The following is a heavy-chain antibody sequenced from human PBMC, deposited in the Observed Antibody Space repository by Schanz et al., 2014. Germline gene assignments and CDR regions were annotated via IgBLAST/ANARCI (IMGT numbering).Heavy chain of an antibody. D-gene: IGHD4-17*01. CDR3: AKDMHKDYGGKPQAFDI. CDR1: GFTFSSYG. Sequence: QVQLVESGGGVVQPGRSLRLSCAASGFTFSSYGMHWVRQAPGKGLEWVAVIWYDGNNKFYADSVKCRFIREREHSKNTLEMQMNSLRDEDTALYYCAKDMHKDYGGKPQAFDIWGQGTMVTVSS. V-gene: IGHV3-33*06. J-gene: IGHJ3*02. CDR2: IWYDGNNK.